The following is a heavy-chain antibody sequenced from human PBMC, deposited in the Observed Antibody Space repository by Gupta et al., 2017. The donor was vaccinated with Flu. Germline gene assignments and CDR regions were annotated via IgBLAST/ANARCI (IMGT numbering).Heavy chain of an antibody. Sequence: QVQLQESGPGLVKPPQTLSLTCTVSGGAISSGTFYWNWIRQPAGKKLEWIGRIYSSGSTNYNPSLKSRVTISVDTSKNQFSLKLSSVTAADTAIYYCARDLEAVAGTPVGYWGQGTLVTVSS. CDR3: ARDLEAVAGTPVGY. V-gene: IGHV4-61*02. J-gene: IGHJ4*02. CDR1: GGAISSGTFY. CDR2: IYSSGST. D-gene: IGHD6-19*01.